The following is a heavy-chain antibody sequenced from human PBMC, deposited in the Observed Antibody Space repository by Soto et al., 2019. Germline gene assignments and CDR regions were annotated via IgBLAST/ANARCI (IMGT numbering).Heavy chain of an antibody. V-gene: IGHV4-59*01. CDR2: IYYSGST. D-gene: IGHD1-20*01. J-gene: IGHJ6*02. Sequence: IRQPPGKGLEWIGYIYYSGSTNYNPSLKSRVTISVDTSKNQFSLKLSSVTAADTAVYYCARDRYNWNAYYYYGMDVWGQGTTVTVSS. CDR3: ARDRYNWNAYYYYGMDV.